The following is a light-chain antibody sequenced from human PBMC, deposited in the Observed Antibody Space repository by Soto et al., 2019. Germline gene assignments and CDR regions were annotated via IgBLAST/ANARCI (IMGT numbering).Light chain of an antibody. CDR3: QQYNGYRFA. CDR2: KAS. Sequence: DIQMTQSPSSLSASVGDRVTFTCRASQSISNWLAWYQQTPGKAPKLLIYKASTLESGVPPRFSGSGSGTAFTLTISSLQADDFAIDYCQQYNGYRFAFGGGTKVEIK. CDR1: QSISNW. J-gene: IGKJ4*01. V-gene: IGKV1-5*03.